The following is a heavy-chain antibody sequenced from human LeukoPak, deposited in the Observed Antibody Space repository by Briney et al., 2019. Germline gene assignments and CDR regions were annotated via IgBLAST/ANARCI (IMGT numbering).Heavy chain of an antibody. J-gene: IGHJ4*02. D-gene: IGHD4-23*01. V-gene: IGHV4-39*01. CDR2: IYYSGST. CDR1: GGSISSSSYY. Sequence: SETLSLTCTVSGGSISSSSYYWGWIRQPPGKGLEWIGSIYYSGSTYYNPSLKSRVTISVDTSKNQFSLKLSSVTAADTAVYYCARRPGGNSEGYWGQGTLVTVSS. CDR3: ARRPGGNSEGY.